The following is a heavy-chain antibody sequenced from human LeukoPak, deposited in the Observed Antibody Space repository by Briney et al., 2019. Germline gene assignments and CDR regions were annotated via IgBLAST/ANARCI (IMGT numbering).Heavy chain of an antibody. D-gene: IGHD3-22*01. V-gene: IGHV3-74*01. CDR3: AREDSSGPIDY. Sequence: GGSLRLSCAASGFTFSNYRMHWVCQAPGKGLVWVSCINNDDTKVYADSVRGRFTISRDNAKNSLYLQMNTLRAEDTAVYYCAREDSSGPIDYWGQGTVVTVSS. J-gene: IGHJ4*02. CDR1: GFTFSNYR. CDR2: INNDDTK.